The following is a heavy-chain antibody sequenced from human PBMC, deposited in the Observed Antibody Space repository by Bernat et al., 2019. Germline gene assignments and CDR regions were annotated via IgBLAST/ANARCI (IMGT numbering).Heavy chain of an antibody. V-gene: IGHV3-30*18. J-gene: IGHJ6*02. D-gene: IGHD2-2*01. CDR1: GFTFSSYG. CDR3: AKGSIHVRYYYGMDV. Sequence: VQLVESGGGLIQPGGSLRLSCAASGFTFSSYGMHWVRQAPGKGLEWVVVISYDGSNKYYADSVKGRFTISRDNSKNTLYLQMNSLRAEDTAVYYCAKGSIHVRYYYGMDVWGQGTTVTVSS. CDR2: ISYDGSNK.